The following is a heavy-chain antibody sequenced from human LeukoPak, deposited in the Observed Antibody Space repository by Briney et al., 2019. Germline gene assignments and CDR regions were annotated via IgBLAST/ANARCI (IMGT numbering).Heavy chain of an antibody. Sequence: GRSLRLSCAASGFTFSSYGMHWVRQAPGKGLEWVAVISYDGSNKYYADSVKGRFTISRDNAKNSLYLQMNSLRAEDTAVYYCAREIVGATSPYYFDYWGQGTLVTVSS. CDR3: AREIVGATSPYYFDY. CDR1: GFTFSSYG. CDR2: ISYDGSNK. D-gene: IGHD1-26*01. J-gene: IGHJ4*02. V-gene: IGHV3-30*03.